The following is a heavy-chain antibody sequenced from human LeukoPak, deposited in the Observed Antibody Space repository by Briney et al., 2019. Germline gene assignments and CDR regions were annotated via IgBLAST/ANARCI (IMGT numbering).Heavy chain of an antibody. J-gene: IGHJ4*02. CDR3: AKDREGLSSGYDLEYFDY. Sequence: PGGSLRLSCAASGFTVSSNYMSWVRQAPGKGLEWVSVIYGAGSTYYADSVKGRFTISRDNSKNTLFLQMNSLRAEDTAVYYCAKDREGLSSGYDLEYFDYWGQGTLVTVSS. CDR1: GFTVSSNY. D-gene: IGHD5-12*01. V-gene: IGHV3-66*01. CDR2: IYGAGST.